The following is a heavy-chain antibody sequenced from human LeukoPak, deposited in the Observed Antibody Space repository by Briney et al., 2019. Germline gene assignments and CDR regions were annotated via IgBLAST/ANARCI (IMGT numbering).Heavy chain of an antibody. CDR2: IKQDGSEK. CDR1: GFTFSSYW. CDR3: AREQRGKQQTHYYGSGSYHY. J-gene: IGHJ4*02. Sequence: GGSLRLSCAASGFTFSSYWMSWVRQAPGKGLEWVANIKQDGSEKYYVDSVKGRFTISRDNAKNSLYLQMNSLRAEDTAVYYCAREQRGKQQTHYYGSGSYHYWGQGTLVTVSS. V-gene: IGHV3-7*01. D-gene: IGHD3-10*01.